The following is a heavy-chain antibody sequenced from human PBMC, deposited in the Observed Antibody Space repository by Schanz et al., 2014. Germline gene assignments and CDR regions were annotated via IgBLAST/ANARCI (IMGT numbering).Heavy chain of an antibody. CDR2: IKEDGSKK. V-gene: IGHV3-7*01. Sequence: VQLVESGGGLVQPGGSLRLSCAASGFTFTGHWMSWVRQAPGKGLEWVANIKEDGSKKYYVDSVRGRFTISRDNAKNSLYLQLNSLRAEDTAVYYCARDKGGYYPFDYWGQGTLVTVSS. D-gene: IGHD3-3*01. CDR1: GFTFTGHW. J-gene: IGHJ4*02. CDR3: ARDKGGYYPFDY.